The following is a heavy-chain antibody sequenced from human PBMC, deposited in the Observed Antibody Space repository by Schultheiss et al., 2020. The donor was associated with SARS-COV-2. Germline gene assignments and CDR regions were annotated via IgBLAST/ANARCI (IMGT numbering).Heavy chain of an antibody. V-gene: IGHV2-5*01. CDR2: ANRRGNT. CDR1: GFSLSTSGVG. Sequence: SGPTLVKPTQTLTLTCTFSGFSLSTSGVGVGWIRQPPGKALEWIGEANRRGNTNYKPSLKSRVTISVDTSENQVSLKLTSVTAADTALYYCARSYAKISRFHPWGQGTLVTVSS. D-gene: IGHD2-2*01. J-gene: IGHJ5*02. CDR3: ARSYAKISRFHP.